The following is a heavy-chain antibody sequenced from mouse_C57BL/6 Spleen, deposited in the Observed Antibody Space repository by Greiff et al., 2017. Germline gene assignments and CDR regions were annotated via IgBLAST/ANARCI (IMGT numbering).Heavy chain of an antibody. J-gene: IGHJ4*01. CDR3: ARSWGDYAMDY. Sequence: VQLQQSGPELVKPGASVKISCKASGYAFSSSWMNWVKQRPGKGLEWIGRIYPGDGDTNYNGKFKGKATLTADKSSSTAYMQLSSLTSEDSAVYFCARSWGDYAMDYGGQGTSVTVSS. CDR1: GYAFSSSW. V-gene: IGHV1-82*01. CDR2: IYPGDGDT.